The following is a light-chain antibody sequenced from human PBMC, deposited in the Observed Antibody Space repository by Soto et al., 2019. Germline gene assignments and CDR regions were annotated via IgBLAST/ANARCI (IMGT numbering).Light chain of an antibody. CDR2: KAS. Sequence: DIQMTQSPSTLSASAGDRITITCRASQTISSWLAWYQQKPGKAPNLLIYKASSLESGVPSRFSGSGSGTEFTLTISSLQPDDFATYYCQQYSSYFTFGQGTKLEIK. CDR1: QTISSW. V-gene: IGKV1-5*03. J-gene: IGKJ2*01. CDR3: QQYSSYFT.